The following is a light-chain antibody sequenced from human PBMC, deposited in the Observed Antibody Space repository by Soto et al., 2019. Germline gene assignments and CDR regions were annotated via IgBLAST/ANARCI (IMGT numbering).Light chain of an antibody. J-gene: IGKJ1*01. CDR1: QSVSSN. V-gene: IGKV3-15*01. CDR3: QQYNNWPPKT. CDR2: GAS. Sequence: EILMTQSPATLSVSPGERATLSCRASQSVSSNLAWYQQKPGQAPRLLIYGASTRATGIPARFSGSGSGTECTLTISSLQSEDFAVYYCQQYNNWPPKTF.